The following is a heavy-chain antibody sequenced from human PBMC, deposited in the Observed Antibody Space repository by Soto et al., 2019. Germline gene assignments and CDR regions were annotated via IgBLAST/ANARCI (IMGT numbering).Heavy chain of an antibody. D-gene: IGHD6-13*01. V-gene: IGHV4-59*01. CDR1: GGSLSSYY. CDR2: TYYSGST. CDR3: ARVVPRSSSSWYYFDY. J-gene: IGHJ4*02. Sequence: SETLSLTCTVSGGSLSSYYWSWIRQPPGKGLEWIGYTYYSGSTNYNPSLKSRVTISVDTSKNQFSLKLSSVTAADTAVYYRARVVPRSSSSWYYFDYWGQGTLVTVSS.